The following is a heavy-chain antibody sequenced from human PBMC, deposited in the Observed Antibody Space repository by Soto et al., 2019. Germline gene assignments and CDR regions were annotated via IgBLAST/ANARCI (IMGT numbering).Heavy chain of an antibody. V-gene: IGHV4-61*01. CDR3: ARVGGRSWHPFDY. CDR1: GGSVSSGSYY. J-gene: IGHJ4*02. D-gene: IGHD6-13*01. CDR2: IYYSGST. Sequence: SETLSLTCTVSGGSVSSGSYYWSWIRQPPGKGLEWIGHIYYSGSTNYNPSLKSRVTISVDTSKNQFSLKLSSVTAADTAVYYCARVGGRSWHPFDYWGQGTLVTVSS.